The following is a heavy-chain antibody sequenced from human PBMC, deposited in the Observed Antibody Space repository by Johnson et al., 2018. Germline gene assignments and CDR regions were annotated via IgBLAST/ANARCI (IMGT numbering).Heavy chain of an antibody. CDR3: AREAYSSGRAGILHI. CDR1: GVTLSTSI. J-gene: IGHJ3*02. D-gene: IGHD6-19*01. V-gene: IGHV3-30-3*01. CDR2: ISHNEIDK. Sequence: QVQLVQSGGGLVQPGTSLRLSCGVSGVTLSTSIMHWVRPAPGKGLEWVELISHNEIDKQYGDSAKDRFTISRDISKNTVYLQMNSRRVEDTAVYYCAREAYSSGRAGILHIWGQGTMVTVSS.